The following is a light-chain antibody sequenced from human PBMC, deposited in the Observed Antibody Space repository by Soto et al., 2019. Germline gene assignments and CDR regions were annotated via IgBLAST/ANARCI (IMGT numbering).Light chain of an antibody. V-gene: IGKV1-39*01. CDR1: QSISSY. Sequence: DIQMTQSPSSLSASVGDRVTITCRASQSISSYLNWYQQKPGKAPKLLIYAASSLQSGVPSRFSGSGSWTDFTLAISSLQPEDFATYYCQQSYSTLLFTFGPRTKVDIE. CDR2: AAS. CDR3: QQSYSTLLFT. J-gene: IGKJ3*01.